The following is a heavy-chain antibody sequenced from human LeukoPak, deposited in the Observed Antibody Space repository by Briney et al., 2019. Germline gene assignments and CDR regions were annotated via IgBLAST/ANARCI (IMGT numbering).Heavy chain of an antibody. CDR2: ISYDGSNK. CDR1: GFTFSSYA. Sequence: GGSLRLSCAASGFTFSSYAMHWVRQAPGKGLEWVAVISYDGSNKYYADSVKGRFTISRDNSKNTLFLQMNSLRAEDTAVYYCARDILGYCSNTSCYHTSSFDYWGQGTLVTASS. J-gene: IGHJ4*02. V-gene: IGHV3-30-3*01. CDR3: ARDILGYCSNTSCYHTSSFDY. D-gene: IGHD2-2*01.